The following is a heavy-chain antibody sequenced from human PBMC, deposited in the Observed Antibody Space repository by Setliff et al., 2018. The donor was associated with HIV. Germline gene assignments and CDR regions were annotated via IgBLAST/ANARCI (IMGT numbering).Heavy chain of an antibody. CDR2: MNPNSGNT. D-gene: IGHD1-26*01. V-gene: IGHV1-8*02. CDR3: AREPSGSGNYFYFDY. Sequence: ASVKVSCKASGYTFTSYAMHWVRQAPGQRLEWMGWMNPNSGNTGYAQKFQGRVTMTRNTSISTVYMELSSLRSEDTAVYYCAREPSGSGNYFYFDYWGQGTLVTVSS. J-gene: IGHJ4*02. CDR1: GYTFTSYA.